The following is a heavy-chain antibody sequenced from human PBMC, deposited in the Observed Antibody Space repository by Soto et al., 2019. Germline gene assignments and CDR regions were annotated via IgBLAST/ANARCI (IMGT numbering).Heavy chain of an antibody. CDR2: IYYSGST. Sequence: PSETLSLTCTVSGGSISSYYWSWIRQPPGKGLEWIGYIYYSGSTNYNPSLKSRVTISVDTSKNQFSLKLSSVTAADTAVYYCARGIFGVDSYYYYGMDVWGQGTTVTVSS. CDR1: GGSISSYY. J-gene: IGHJ6*02. D-gene: IGHD3-3*01. V-gene: IGHV4-59*01. CDR3: ARGIFGVDSYYYYGMDV.